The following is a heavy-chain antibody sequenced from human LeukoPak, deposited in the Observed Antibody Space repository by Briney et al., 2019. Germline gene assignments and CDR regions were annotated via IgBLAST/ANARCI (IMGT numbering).Heavy chain of an antibody. CDR2: IYYSGST. V-gene: IGHV4-31*03. D-gene: IGHD4-17*01. J-gene: IGHJ4*02. Sequence: SQTLSLTCTVSGGSISSGGYYWSWIRQHPGKGLDWIGDIYYSGSTYYNPSLKSRVTISVDTSKNQFSLTLSSVTAADTAVYYCARDGNDYGDSRRRFDYWGQGTLVTVSS. CDR1: GGSISSGGYY. CDR3: ARDGNDYGDSRRRFDY.